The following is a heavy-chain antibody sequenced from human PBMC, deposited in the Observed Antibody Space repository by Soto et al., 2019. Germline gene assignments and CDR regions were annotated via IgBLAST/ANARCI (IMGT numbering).Heavy chain of an antibody. CDR3: AKRRAPGRSSSRVEFDY. J-gene: IGHJ4*02. V-gene: IGHV3-23*01. CDR2: ISGSGGST. Sequence: GGSLSLSCAASGFSFSSCAMSWIRQAPGKVLEWVSAISGSGGSTYYADSVKGRFTISRDNSKNTLYLQMNSLRAEDTAVYYCAKRRAPGRSSSRVEFDYWGQGTLVTVSS. CDR1: GFSFSSCA. D-gene: IGHD6-6*01.